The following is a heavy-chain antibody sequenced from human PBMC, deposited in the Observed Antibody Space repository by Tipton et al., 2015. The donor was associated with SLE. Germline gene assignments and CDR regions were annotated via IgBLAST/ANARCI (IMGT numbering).Heavy chain of an antibody. J-gene: IGHJ4*01. CDR1: GASLSSYY. CDR3: VRRVAARLSYFDY. CDR2: VYTSGST. D-gene: IGHD3-3*01. V-gene: IGHV4-4*08. Sequence: TLSLTCTVSGASLSSYYFNWIRQPPGKDLEWIGYVYTSGSTNYNPSLKSRVTISVNTSKNHFSLKLNPVTAADTAVYYCVRRVAARLSYFDYWGHGTLVAVSS.